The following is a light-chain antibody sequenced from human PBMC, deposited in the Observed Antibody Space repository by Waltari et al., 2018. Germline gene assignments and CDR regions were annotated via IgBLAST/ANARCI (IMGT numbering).Light chain of an antibody. CDR2: WAS. CDR3: QQYYSSPLT. Sequence: DIVMTQSPDSLAVSLGERATINCRSSQSVLYNSNNKSYLAWFQQKPGQPPNLLIYWASTRESGVPDRFSGSGSGTDFTLTISSLQAEDVAVYYCQQYYSSPLTFGGGTKVEIK. CDR1: QSVLYNSNNKSY. J-gene: IGKJ4*01. V-gene: IGKV4-1*01.